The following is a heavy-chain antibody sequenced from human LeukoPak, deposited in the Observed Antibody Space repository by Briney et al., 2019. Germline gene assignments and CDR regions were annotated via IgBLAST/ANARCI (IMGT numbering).Heavy chain of an antibody. J-gene: IGHJ4*02. CDR2: LYSSGTT. CDR3: ARGLSRGFDN. CDR1: GGSISSGSNY. V-gene: IGHV4-61*02. Sequence: SETLSLTCTVSGGSISSGSNYWSWIRQSAGKGLEWIGRLYSSGTTNYNPSLKSRVTISVDTSKNQFSLNLSSVTAADTAVYYCARGLSRGFDNWGQGTLVTVSS.